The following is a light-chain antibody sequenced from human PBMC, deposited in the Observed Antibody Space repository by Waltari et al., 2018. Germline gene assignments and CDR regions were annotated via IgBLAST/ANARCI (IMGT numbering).Light chain of an antibody. CDR3: MQGSRWPPWT. Sequence: DVVLTQSPLSLPVTLGQPASISCRSSESLAHSDGNTYWNWFHQRPGQSPRRLIYKVSKRDSVVPDRFSGSGSGNDFKLTSIRVEAEDVGVYYCMQGSRWPPWTFGQGTKVEIK. CDR2: KVS. V-gene: IGKV2-30*02. J-gene: IGKJ1*01. CDR1: ESLAHSDGNTY.